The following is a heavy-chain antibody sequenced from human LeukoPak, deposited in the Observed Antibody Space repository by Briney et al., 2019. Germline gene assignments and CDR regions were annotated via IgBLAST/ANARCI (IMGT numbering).Heavy chain of an antibody. CDR2: IYYSGST. Sequence: PSETLSLTCTVSGGSISSTNYYWGWIRQHPAKGLEWIGHIYYSGSTNYNPSLKSRVTISVDTSKNQFSLSLTSVTAADTAVYYCARHKWDGFNCFDYWGQGTLVTVSS. J-gene: IGHJ4*02. D-gene: IGHD5-24*01. CDR3: ARHKWDGFNCFDY. CDR1: GGSISSTNYY. V-gene: IGHV4-61*05.